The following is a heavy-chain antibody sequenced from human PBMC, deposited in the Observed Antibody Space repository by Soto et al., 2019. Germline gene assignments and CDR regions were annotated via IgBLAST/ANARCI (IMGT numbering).Heavy chain of an antibody. J-gene: IGHJ6*02. V-gene: IGHV3-74*01. Sequence: EVQLVESGGGLVQPGGSLRLSCAASGFTFSSYWMHWVRQAPGKGLVWVSRINSDGSITSYADSVKGRFTISRDNAKNTLYLNMNSLRGEDTAVYYCARQEGAAFYYDGMDVWGQGTTVTVSS. CDR1: GFTFSSYW. CDR2: INSDGSIT. CDR3: ARQEGAAFYYDGMDV.